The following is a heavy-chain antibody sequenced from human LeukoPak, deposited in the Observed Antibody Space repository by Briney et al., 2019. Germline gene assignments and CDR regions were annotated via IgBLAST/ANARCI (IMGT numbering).Heavy chain of an antibody. Sequence: SETLSFTCTVSGGSISSHYWTWIRQRPGKGLEWIGYIHNSGTTSYNPSLKSRVTMSVDTSKNQFSLKLTSVTAADTAVYYCGRSFRTVAMHYYYMDVWGKGTTVTVSS. V-gene: IGHV4-59*11. D-gene: IGHD2-2*01. CDR3: GRSFRTVAMHYYYMDV. CDR2: IHNSGTT. CDR1: GGSISSHY. J-gene: IGHJ6*03.